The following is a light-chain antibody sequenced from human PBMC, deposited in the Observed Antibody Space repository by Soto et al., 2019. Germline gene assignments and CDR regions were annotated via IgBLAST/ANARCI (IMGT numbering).Light chain of an antibody. V-gene: IGLV2-14*01. CDR3: SSYTRTNTLV. CDR2: DVT. J-gene: IGLJ3*02. CDR1: SSDVGGYNF. Sequence: QSALIQPVSVSGSPGQSITISCTGSSSDVGGYNFVSWYQQHPGKAPKLMIYDVTNRPSGVSNRFSASKSGDTASLTISGLQADDEADYYCSSYTRTNTLVFGGGTKLTVL.